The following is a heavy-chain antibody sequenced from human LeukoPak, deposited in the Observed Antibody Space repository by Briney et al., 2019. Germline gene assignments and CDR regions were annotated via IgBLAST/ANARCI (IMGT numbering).Heavy chain of an antibody. CDR3: ASVQGGFGDLHYYFYMDV. V-gene: IGHV3-23*01. CDR2: ISSTGGTT. CDR1: GITFSSYG. D-gene: IGHD3-10*01. J-gene: IGHJ6*03. Sequence: GGTLRLSCAASGITFSSYGMSWVRQAPGKGLEWVSSISSTGGTTYYADSVKGRFTISRDNSKNTLYLQMNSLRAEDTAIYYCASVQGGFGDLHYYFYMDVWGKGTTVTISS.